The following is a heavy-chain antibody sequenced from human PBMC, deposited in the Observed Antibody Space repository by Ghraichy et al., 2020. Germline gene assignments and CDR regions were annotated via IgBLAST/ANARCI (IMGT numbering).Heavy chain of an antibody. V-gene: IGHV1-18*01. CDR1: GYTFTSYG. CDR3: ARAHSSSWYSAMGY. Sequence: ASVKVSCKASGYTFTSYGISWVRQAPGQGLEWMGWISAYNGNTNYAQKLQGRVTMTTDTSTSTAYMELRSLRSDDTAVYYCARAHSSSWYSAMGYWGQGTLVTVSS. D-gene: IGHD6-13*01. CDR2: ISAYNGNT. J-gene: IGHJ4*02.